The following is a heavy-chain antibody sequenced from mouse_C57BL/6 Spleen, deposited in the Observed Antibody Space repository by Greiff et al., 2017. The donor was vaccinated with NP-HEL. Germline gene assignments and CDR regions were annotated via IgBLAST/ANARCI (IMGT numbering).Heavy chain of an antibody. V-gene: IGHV1-82*01. CDR1: GYAFSSSW. D-gene: IGHD1-1*01. J-gene: IGHJ4*01. CDR3: ANDYGSSYGDYAMDY. Sequence: VQLQESGPELVKPGASVKISCKASGYAFSSSWMNWVKQRPGKGLEWIGRIYPGDGDTNYNGKFKAKATLTADKSASTAYMQISSLTSEDSAVYFCANDYGSSYGDYAMDYWGQGTSVTVSS. CDR2: IYPGDGDT.